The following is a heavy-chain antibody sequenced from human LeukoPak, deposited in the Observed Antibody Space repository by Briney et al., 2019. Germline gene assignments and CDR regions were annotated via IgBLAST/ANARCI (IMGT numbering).Heavy chain of an antibody. Sequence: SETLSLTCSVSGDSITSRDYYWSWIRQPPGKGLEWIGYIYYSGSTSYNPSLKSRVTISLDTSKNQFSLKLSSVTAADTAVYYCASSYYYDSSGYYYAGNRGDYFDYWGQGTLVTVSS. V-gene: IGHV4-30-4*02. D-gene: IGHD3-22*01. J-gene: IGHJ4*02. CDR2: IYYSGST. CDR1: GDSITSRDYY. CDR3: ASSYYYDSSGYYYAGNRGDYFDY.